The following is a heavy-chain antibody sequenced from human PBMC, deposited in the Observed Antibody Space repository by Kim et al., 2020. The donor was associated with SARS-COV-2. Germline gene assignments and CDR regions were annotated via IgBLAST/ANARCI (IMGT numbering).Heavy chain of an antibody. CDR3: ARGRITIFGVVNEYDY. Sequence: SETLSLTCTVSGGSISSGGYYWSWIRQHPGMGLEWIGYIYYSGSTYYNPSLKSRVTISVDTSKNQFSLKLSSVTAADTAVYYCARGRITIFGVVNEYDYWGQGTLVTVSS. J-gene: IGHJ4*02. CDR2: IYYSGST. V-gene: IGHV4-31*03. D-gene: IGHD3-3*01. CDR1: GGSISSGGYY.